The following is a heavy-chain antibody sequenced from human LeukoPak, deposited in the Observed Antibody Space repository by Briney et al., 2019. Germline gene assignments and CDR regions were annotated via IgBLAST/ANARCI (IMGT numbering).Heavy chain of an antibody. J-gene: IGHJ5*02. V-gene: IGHV3-23*01. CDR2: ISGSGGST. CDR3: ARASGGMVRANWFDP. Sequence: GGSLRLSCAASGFTFSSYAMSWVRQAPGKGLEWVSAISGSGGSTYYADSVKGRFTISRDNSKNTLYLQMNSLRAEDTAVYYCARASGGMVRANWFDPWGQGTLVTVSS. CDR1: GFTFSSYA. D-gene: IGHD3-10*01.